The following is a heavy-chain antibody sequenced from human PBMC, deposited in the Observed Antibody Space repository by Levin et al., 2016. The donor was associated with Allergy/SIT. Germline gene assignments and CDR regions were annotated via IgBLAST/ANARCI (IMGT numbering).Heavy chain of an antibody. CDR1: GFNVSDYG. D-gene: IGHD3-10*01. J-gene: IGHJ6*02. Sequence: GESLKISCAASGFNVSDYGIHWVRQAPGKGLEWVAVISYDGSGKYYGDSVKGRFTISRDNAKNSLYLQMNSLRAEDTAVYYCARDSGRSAMGYYYGMDVWGQGTTVTVSS. V-gene: IGHV3-30*03. CDR3: ARDSGRSAMGYYYGMDV. CDR2: ISYDGSGK.